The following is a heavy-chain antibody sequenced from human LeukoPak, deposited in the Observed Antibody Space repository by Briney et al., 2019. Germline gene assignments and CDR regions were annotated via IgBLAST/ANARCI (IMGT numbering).Heavy chain of an antibody. D-gene: IGHD3-3*01. CDR2: INPNSGGT. V-gene: IGHV1-2*02. CDR3: ARGPTSRSYYDFWSGYFPFDY. CDR1: GYTFTGYY. J-gene: IGHJ4*02. Sequence: ASVKVSCKASGYTFTGYYMHWGRQAPGQGLEWMGWINPNSGGTNYAQKFQGRVTMTRDTSISTAYMELSRLRSDDTAVYYCARGPTSRSYYDFWSGYFPFDYWGQGTLVTVSS.